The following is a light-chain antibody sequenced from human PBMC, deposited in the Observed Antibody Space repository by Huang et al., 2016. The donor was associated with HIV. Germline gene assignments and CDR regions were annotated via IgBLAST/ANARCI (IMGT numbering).Light chain of an antibody. J-gene: IGKJ1*01. V-gene: IGKV4-1*01. CDR1: QTVSYSLNKKNY. CDR2: CAT. CDR3: LQYYSVPQT. Sequence: DIVMTQSPDSLAVSPGERATITCKSSQTVSYSLNKKNYLAWFQQKPGRPPKLLIYCATTRESGVPDRFSGCGSGTDVTLTINNLQAEDVAVYFCLQYYSVPQTFGHGTKVEIK.